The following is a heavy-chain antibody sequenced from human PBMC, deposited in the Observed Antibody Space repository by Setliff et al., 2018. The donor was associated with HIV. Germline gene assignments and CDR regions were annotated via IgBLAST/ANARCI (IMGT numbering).Heavy chain of an antibody. CDR3: ARTYYDYVWGSYRPYYFDY. D-gene: IGHD3-16*02. V-gene: IGHV4-34*01. CDR2: INHSGST. Sequence: PSETLSLTCAIYGGSFSNYYWTWIRQPPGKGLEWIGEINHSGSTNYNPSLKSRVTISVDTSKNQFSLKLSSVTAADTAVYYCARTYYDYVWGSYRPYYFDYWGQGTLVTVSS. J-gene: IGHJ4*02. CDR1: GGSFSNYY.